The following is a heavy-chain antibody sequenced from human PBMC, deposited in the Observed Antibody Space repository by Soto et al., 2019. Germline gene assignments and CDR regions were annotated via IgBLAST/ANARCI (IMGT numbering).Heavy chain of an antibody. V-gene: IGHV4-34*01. Sequence: PSETLSLTCAVYGGSFSVYYWSWIRHPPGKGLEWIGEINHSGSTNYNPSLKSRVTISVDTSKNQFSLKLSSVTAADTAVYYCARAGKLRFLEWLPYYYYYGMDVWGQGTTVTVSS. CDR1: GGSFSVYY. CDR2: INHSGST. J-gene: IGHJ6*02. D-gene: IGHD3-3*01. CDR3: ARAGKLRFLEWLPYYYYYGMDV.